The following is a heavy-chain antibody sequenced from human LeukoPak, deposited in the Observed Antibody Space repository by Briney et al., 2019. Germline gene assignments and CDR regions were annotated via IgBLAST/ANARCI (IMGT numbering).Heavy chain of an antibody. V-gene: IGHV4-31*03. CDR2: IYYSGSP. Sequence: SETLSLTCTVSGGSLSSGGYYWSWIRQHPGKGLEWIGYIYYSGSPYYNPSLKSRVTISVDTSKNQFSLKLSSVTAADTAVYYCARARLGYCSGGSCYSTYYGMDVWGKGTTVTVSS. J-gene: IGHJ6*04. CDR1: GGSLSSGGYY. D-gene: IGHD2-15*01. CDR3: ARARLGYCSGGSCYSTYYGMDV.